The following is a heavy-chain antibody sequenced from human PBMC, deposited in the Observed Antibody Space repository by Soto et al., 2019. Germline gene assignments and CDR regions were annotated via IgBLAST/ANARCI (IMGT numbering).Heavy chain of an antibody. CDR3: ARGKATIGYYYYGMDV. Sequence: QVQLQQWGAGLLKPSETLSLTCAVYGGSFSGYYWSWIRQPPGKGLEWMGEINHSGSTNYNPSLKSRVTISVDTSKNQFSLKLSSVTAADTAVYYWARGKATIGYYYYGMDVWGQGTTVTVSS. J-gene: IGHJ6*02. V-gene: IGHV4-34*01. D-gene: IGHD5-12*01. CDR2: INHSGST. CDR1: GGSFSGYY.